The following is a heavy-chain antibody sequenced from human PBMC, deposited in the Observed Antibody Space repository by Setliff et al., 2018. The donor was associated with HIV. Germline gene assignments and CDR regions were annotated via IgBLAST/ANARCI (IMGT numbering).Heavy chain of an antibody. V-gene: IGHV1-18*01. CDR1: RYTFTRYG. Sequence: ASVKVSCKASRYTFTRYGISWVRQAPGQGLEWVGWISGYNGNTKYAQSFQGRVAMTTETSTSTAYMEMRSLRSDDTAVYYCARVPFRSAWFSGGHDAFDIWGQGTMVTVPS. D-gene: IGHD6-19*01. CDR2: ISGYNGNT. J-gene: IGHJ3*02. CDR3: ARVPFRSAWFSGGHDAFDI.